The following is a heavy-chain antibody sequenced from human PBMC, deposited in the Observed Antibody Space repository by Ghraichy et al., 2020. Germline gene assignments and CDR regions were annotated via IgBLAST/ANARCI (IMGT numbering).Heavy chain of an antibody. CDR2: INFSGST. CDR1: GGPISSFY. D-gene: IGHD5-18*01. J-gene: IGHJ4*02. CDR3: ARGAPGYSYGYWDY. V-gene: IGHV4-59*01. Sequence: ETLSLTCSVSGGPISSFYWSWIRQPPGKGLEWIGYINFSGSTDSNPSLKSRATISVDTSKNQLSLKLSSVTAADTAVYYCARGAPGYSYGYWDYWGQGTLATVSS.